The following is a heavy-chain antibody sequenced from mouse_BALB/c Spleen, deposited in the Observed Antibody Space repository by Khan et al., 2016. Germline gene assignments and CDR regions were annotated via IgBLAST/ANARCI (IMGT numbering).Heavy chain of an antibody. CDR1: GFTFSDAW. V-gene: IGHV6-6*01. Sequence: EVKLEESGGGLVQPGGSMKLSCAASGFTFSDAWMDWVRQSPEKGLEWVAEIRNKANNLATYYAESVKGRFTISGDDSKNSVSLQMNILRAEDTGIYYCTRQSWSWFA. CDR2: IRNKANNLAT. CDR3: TRQSWSWFA. J-gene: IGHJ3*01.